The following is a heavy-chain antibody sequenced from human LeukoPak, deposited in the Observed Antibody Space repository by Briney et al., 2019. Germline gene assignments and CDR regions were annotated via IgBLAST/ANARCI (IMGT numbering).Heavy chain of an antibody. CDR1: GFTFSSYA. J-gene: IGHJ3*02. V-gene: IGHV3-30*04. Sequence: AGTLSLSCAASGFTFSSYAMHWVRKAPAKGLERVAVISYHGSNKYYADSVKGRFTISRDNSKNTLYLQMNSLRAEDTAVYYCARDISPGRYYYDSSGYGDAFDIWGQGTMVTVSS. CDR2: ISYHGSNK. CDR3: ARDISPGRYYYDSSGYGDAFDI. D-gene: IGHD3-22*01.